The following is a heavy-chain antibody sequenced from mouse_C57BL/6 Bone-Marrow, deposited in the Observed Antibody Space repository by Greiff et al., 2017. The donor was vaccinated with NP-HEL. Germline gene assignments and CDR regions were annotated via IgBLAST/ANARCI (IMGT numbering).Heavy chain of an antibody. J-gene: IGHJ3*01. CDR3: ARNYYGSSWFAY. Sequence: VKVVESGPGLVAPSQSLSITCTVSGFSLTSYAISWVRQPPGKGLEWLGVIWTGGGTNYNSALKSRLSISKDNSKSQVFLKMNSLQTDDTARYYCARNYYGSSWFAYWGQGTLVTVSA. CDR1: GFSLTSYA. CDR2: IWTGGGT. V-gene: IGHV2-9-1*01. D-gene: IGHD1-1*01.